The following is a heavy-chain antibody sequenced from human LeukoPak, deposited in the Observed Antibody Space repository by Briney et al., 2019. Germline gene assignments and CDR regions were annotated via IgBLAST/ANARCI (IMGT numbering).Heavy chain of an antibody. V-gene: IGHV4-39*07. CDR2: IYYSGST. J-gene: IGHJ4*02. Sequence: PSETLSLTCTVSGGSISSSSYYWGWIRQPPGKGLEWIGSIYYSGSTYYNPSLKSRVTISVDTSKNQFSLKLSSVTAADTAVYYCARDPVWAARSSSPQFDYWGQGTLVTVSS. CDR3: ARDPVWAARSSSPQFDY. D-gene: IGHD6-6*01. CDR1: GGSISSSSYY.